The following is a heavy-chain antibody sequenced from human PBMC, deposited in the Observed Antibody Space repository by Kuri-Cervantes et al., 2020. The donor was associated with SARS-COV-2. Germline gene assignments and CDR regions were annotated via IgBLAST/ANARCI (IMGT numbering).Heavy chain of an antibody. CDR2: IKQDGSEK. V-gene: IGHV3-7*01. Sequence: GGSLRLSCAASGFTFSSYWMSWVRQAPGKGLEWVANIKQDGSEKYYVDSVKGRFTISRDNAKNSLYLQMNSLRAEDTAVYYCARVGYSYGYFFDYWGQGALVTVSS. CDR1: GFTFSSYW. D-gene: IGHD5-18*01. CDR3: ARVGYSYGYFFDY. J-gene: IGHJ4*02.